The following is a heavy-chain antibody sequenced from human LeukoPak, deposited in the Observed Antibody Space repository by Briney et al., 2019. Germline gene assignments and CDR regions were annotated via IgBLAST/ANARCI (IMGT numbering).Heavy chain of an antibody. D-gene: IGHD6-13*01. CDR3: ASRSGIAAAGTDY. CDR2: IIPIFGTA. V-gene: IGHV1-69*05. Sequence: SVKVSCKASGYTFSSYAISWVRQAPGQGLEWMGRIIPIFGTANHAQKFQGRVTITTDESTSTAYMELSSLRSEDTAVYYCASRSGIAAAGTDYWGQGTLVTVSS. CDR1: GYTFSSYA. J-gene: IGHJ4*02.